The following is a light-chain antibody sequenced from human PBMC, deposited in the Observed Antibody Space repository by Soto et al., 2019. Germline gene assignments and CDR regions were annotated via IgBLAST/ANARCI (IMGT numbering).Light chain of an antibody. V-gene: IGKV1-33*01. CDR3: QQYDNLPLT. CDR2: DAS. J-gene: IGKJ5*01. CDR1: QNISNY. Sequence: DIQMPQAPSSLSASVADRVTITGPASQNISNYLNWYQQKPGKAPKLLIYDASNLETGVPSRFSGSGSGTDFTFTISSLQPEDIATYYCQQYDNLPLTFGQGTRLEIK.